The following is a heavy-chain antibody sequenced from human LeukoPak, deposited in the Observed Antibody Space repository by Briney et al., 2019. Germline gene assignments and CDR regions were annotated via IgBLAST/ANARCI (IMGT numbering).Heavy chain of an antibody. CDR1: GFTFDDYT. Sequence: GGSLRLSCAASGFTFDDYTMHWVRQAPGKGLEWVSLITWDGGSTFYADSVKGRFTISRDNAKNSLYLQMNSLRAEDTAVYYCARDPSWESQRQYYYYGMDVWGQGTTVTVSS. CDR3: ARDPSWESQRQYYYYGMDV. J-gene: IGHJ6*02. CDR2: ITWDGGST. D-gene: IGHD7-27*01. V-gene: IGHV3-43*01.